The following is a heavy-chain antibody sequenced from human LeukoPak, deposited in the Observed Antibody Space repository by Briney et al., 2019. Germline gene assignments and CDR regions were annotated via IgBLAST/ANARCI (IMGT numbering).Heavy chain of an antibody. CDR2: FDPEDGET. Sequence: GASVKVSCKVSGYTLTELSMHWVRQAPGKGLEWMGGFDPEDGETIYAQKFQGRVTMTEDTSTDTAYMELSSLRSEDTAVYYCAATWGANYYYYYMDVWGKGTTVTISS. D-gene: IGHD7-27*01. CDR3: AATWGANYYYYYMDV. J-gene: IGHJ6*03. V-gene: IGHV1-24*01. CDR1: GYTLTELS.